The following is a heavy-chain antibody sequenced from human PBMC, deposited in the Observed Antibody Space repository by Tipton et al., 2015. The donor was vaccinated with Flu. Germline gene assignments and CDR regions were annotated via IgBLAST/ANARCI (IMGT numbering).Heavy chain of an antibody. CDR3: AGTKFDYGAFGNWFDP. CDR1: GYTFTSYY. J-gene: IGHJ5*02. CDR2: INPSGGST. Sequence: QLVQSGAEVKKPGASVKVSCKASGYTFTSYYMHWVRQAPGQGLEWMGIINPSGGSTSYAQKFQGRVTMTRDTSTSTVYMELSSLKSEVADVYYCAGTKFDYGAFGNWFDPWGQGTLLTFSS. D-gene: IGHD4-17*01. V-gene: IGHV1-46*01.